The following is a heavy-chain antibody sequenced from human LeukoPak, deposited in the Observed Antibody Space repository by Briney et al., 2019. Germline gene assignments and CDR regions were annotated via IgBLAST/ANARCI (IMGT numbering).Heavy chain of an antibody. CDR3: ASSRGPFDY. Sequence: SGTLSLTCAVSGGSISSNNWWSWVRQPPGKGLEWIGEIYHSESTNYKPSLKSRVTISTDKSKNQLSLKLSSVTAADTAVYYCASSRGPFDYWGQGTLVTVSS. CDR2: IYHSEST. CDR1: GGSISSNNW. D-gene: IGHD2-15*01. V-gene: IGHV4-4*02. J-gene: IGHJ4*02.